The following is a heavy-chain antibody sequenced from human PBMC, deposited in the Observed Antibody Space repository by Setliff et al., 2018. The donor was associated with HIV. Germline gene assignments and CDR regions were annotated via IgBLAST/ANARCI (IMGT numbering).Heavy chain of an antibody. Sequence: PGGSLRLSCAASGFTFSNAWMSWVRQAPGKGLEWVSGISSSGDTTYYADSVKGRFTISRDSSKNTLFLQMNNVRAEDAAVYYCAKRYYDSSGSRGSFDIWGQGTMVTVSS. J-gene: IGHJ3*02. CDR1: GFTFSNAW. CDR3: AKRYYDSSGSRGSFDI. CDR2: ISSSGDTT. V-gene: IGHV3-23*01. D-gene: IGHD3-22*01.